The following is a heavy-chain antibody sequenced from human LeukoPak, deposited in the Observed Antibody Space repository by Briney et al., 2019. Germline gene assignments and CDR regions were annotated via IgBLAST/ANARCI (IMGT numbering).Heavy chain of an antibody. Sequence: PSETLSLTCTVSGYSISSGYYWGWIRQPPGEGLEWIGSIYHSGSANYNPSLKSRVTISIGTSKNQFSLKLSSVTAADTAVYYCASYGENDYWGQGTLVTVSS. CDR1: GYSISSGYY. V-gene: IGHV4-38-2*02. D-gene: IGHD4-17*01. J-gene: IGHJ4*02. CDR2: IYHSGSA. CDR3: ASYGENDY.